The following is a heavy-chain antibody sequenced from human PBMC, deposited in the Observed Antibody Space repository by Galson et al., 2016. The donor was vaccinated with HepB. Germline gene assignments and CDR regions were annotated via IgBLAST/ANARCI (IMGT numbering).Heavy chain of an antibody. CDR3: ARVIGY. D-gene: IGHD2-21*01. Sequence: LRLSCAASGFTFSSYWMHWVRQVPGKGLVWVSRINPDGTYTNYADSVKGRFTISRDNAKNTLYLQMNSLRAEDTAVYYCARVIGYWGQGTLVTVSS. CDR1: GFTFSSYW. J-gene: IGHJ4*02. V-gene: IGHV3-74*01. CDR2: INPDGTYT.